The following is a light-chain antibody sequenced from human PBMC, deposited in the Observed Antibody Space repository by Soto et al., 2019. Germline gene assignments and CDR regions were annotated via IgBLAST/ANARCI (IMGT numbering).Light chain of an antibody. CDR1: QGISSY. V-gene: IGKV1-9*01. Sequence: DIQLTQSPSFLSASVGDRVTITCRASQGISSYLAWYQQKPGKAPKLLIYAASTLQSGVPSRFSGSGSATEFTLTISRLQPEDFATYYCQQLNSYPRTFGQGTKVEIK. J-gene: IGKJ1*01. CDR2: AAS. CDR3: QQLNSYPRT.